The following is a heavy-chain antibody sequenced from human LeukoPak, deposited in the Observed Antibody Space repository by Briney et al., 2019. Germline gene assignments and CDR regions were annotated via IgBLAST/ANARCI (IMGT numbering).Heavy chain of an antibody. V-gene: IGHV3-23*01. Sequence: AGGSLRLSCAVSGITLSNYGMSWVRQAPGKGLEWVAGISDSGGRTNYADSVKGRFTISRDNPENTLYLQMNSLRAEDTAVYFCAKRGVVIRVILVGFHKEAYYFDSWGQGALVTVSS. CDR2: ISDSGGRT. D-gene: IGHD3-22*01. CDR1: GITLSNYG. CDR3: AKRGVVIRVILVGFHKEAYYFDS. J-gene: IGHJ4*02.